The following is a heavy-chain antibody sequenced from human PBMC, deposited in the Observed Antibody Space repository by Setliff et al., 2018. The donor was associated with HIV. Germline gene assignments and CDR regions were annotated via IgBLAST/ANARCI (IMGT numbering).Heavy chain of an antibody. V-gene: IGHV3-9*03. J-gene: IGHJ4*02. CDR3: ARSVPDSAYRPTDY. CDR1: GFKFDDYG. Sequence: GGSLRLSCEGSGFKFDDYGLHWVRQVPGKGLEWVSGISWNSGTIDYADSVKGRFTISRDNGKNSLYLQMNSLGTEDMAFYYCARSVPDSAYRPTDYWGQGTQVTVSS. CDR2: ISWNSGTI. D-gene: IGHD3-22*01.